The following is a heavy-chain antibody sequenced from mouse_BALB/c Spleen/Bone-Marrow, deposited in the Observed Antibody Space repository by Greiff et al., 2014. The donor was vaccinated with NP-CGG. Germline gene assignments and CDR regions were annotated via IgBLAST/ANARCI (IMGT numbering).Heavy chain of an antibody. CDR1: GYTFTTYW. CDR3: TSPGDYGYYGFAY. Sequence: VQLQQSGTVVARPGTSVRMSCKASGYTFTTYWMHWVKQRPGQGLEWIGAFNPRNSDSHYNQMFKAKAELTAVTSANTAYMEHSSRTDEDAAVYYCTSPGDYGYYGFAYWGQGTLVTVSA. V-gene: IGHV1-5*01. CDR2: FNPRNSDS. J-gene: IGHJ3*01. D-gene: IGHD1-2*01.